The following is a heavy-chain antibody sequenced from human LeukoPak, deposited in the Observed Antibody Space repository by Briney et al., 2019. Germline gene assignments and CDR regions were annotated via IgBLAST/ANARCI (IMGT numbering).Heavy chain of an antibody. D-gene: IGHD3-16*01. CDR3: ARETSQKGAHYMDV. CDR2: IYYSGST. J-gene: IGHJ6*03. Sequence: KPSETLSLTCTVSGGSISSYYWSWIRQPPGKGLEWIGYIYYSGSTSYNPSLKSRVTISVDTSKNQFSLKLSSVTAADTAVYYCARETSQKGAHYMDVWGRGTTVTISS. CDR1: GGSISSYY. V-gene: IGHV4-59*01.